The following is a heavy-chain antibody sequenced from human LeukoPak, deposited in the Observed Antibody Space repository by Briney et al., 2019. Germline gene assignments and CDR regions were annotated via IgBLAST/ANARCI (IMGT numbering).Heavy chain of an antibody. J-gene: IGHJ4*02. Sequence: GASVKVSCKVSGYTLTELSMHWVRQAPGKGLEWMGGFDPEDGETIYAQKFQGRVTMTEDTSTDTAYMELSSLRSENTAVYYCATVGPHNEWELTDWGQGTLVTVSS. CDR1: GYTLTELS. CDR2: FDPEDGET. D-gene: IGHD1-26*01. V-gene: IGHV1-24*01. CDR3: ATVGPHNEWELTD.